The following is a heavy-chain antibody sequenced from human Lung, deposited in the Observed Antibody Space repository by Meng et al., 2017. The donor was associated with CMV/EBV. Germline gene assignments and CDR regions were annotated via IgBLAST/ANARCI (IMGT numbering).Heavy chain of an antibody. V-gene: IGHV3-21*01. Sequence: SXAASRFTFSSYSMNWVRQAPGKGLEWVSSISSSSSYIYYADSVKGRFTISRDNAKSSLYLQMNSLRAEDTAVYYCAREGYYYDSGNYYYYFDHWXQGTLVTVSS. J-gene: IGHJ4*02. D-gene: IGHD3-10*01. CDR1: RFTFSSYS. CDR3: AREGYYYDSGNYYYYFDH. CDR2: ISSSSSYI.